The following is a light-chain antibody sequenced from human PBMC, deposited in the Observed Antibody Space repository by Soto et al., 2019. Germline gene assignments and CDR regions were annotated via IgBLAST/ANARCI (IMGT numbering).Light chain of an antibody. CDR1: SSDVGAYNY. J-gene: IGLJ2*01. V-gene: IGLV2-14*01. CDR3: SSDTSTSAVL. Sequence: QSALTQPASVSGPPGQSITISCTGTSSDVGAYNYVSWYQQHPGKAPKLMIYEVSNRPSGVSNRFSGSKSGNTASLTISGLQAEDEADYYCSSDTSTSAVLFGGGTK. CDR2: EVS.